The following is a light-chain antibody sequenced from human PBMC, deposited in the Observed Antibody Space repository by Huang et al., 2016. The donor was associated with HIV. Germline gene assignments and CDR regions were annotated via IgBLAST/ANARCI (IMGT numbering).Light chain of an antibody. CDR2: LGS. CDR3: MQALQTPRT. Sequence: DIVMTQSPLSLPVTPGEQASISCRSSQTLLQSKGYNYLDWYLQKPGQSPQLLSYLGSNRAPGVPDRFSGSGSGTDFTLKISRVEAEDVGVYYCMQALQTPRTFGQGTKVEIK. J-gene: IGKJ1*01. CDR1: QTLLQSKGYNY. V-gene: IGKV2-28*01.